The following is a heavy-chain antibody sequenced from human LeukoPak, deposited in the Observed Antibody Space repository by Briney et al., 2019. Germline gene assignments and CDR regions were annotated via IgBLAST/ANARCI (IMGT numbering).Heavy chain of an antibody. Sequence: GGSLRLSCAGSGFTFSTYALSWVRQAPGKGLEWVSLLGGSEPRPSYADSVKGRFTISRDNSKNTLFLQMNSLRVEDTAVYYCAKSPYCSSTTCPPDYWGQGTLVTVSS. CDR2: LGGSEPRP. CDR1: GFTFSTYA. D-gene: IGHD2-2*01. V-gene: IGHV3-23*01. CDR3: AKSPYCSSTTCPPDY. J-gene: IGHJ4*02.